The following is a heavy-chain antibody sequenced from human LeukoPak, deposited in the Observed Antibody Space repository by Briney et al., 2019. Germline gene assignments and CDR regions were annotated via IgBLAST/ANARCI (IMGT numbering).Heavy chain of an antibody. J-gene: IGHJ6*03. V-gene: IGHV3-48*03. CDR1: GFTFSSYA. Sequence: GGSLRLSCAASGFTFSSYAMNWVRQAPGKGLEWVSYISSSGSTIYYADSVKGRFTISRDNAKNSLYLQMNSLRAEDTAVYYCARVRYVGATDYYYMDVWGKGTTVTISS. CDR2: ISSSGSTI. CDR3: ARVRYVGATDYYYMDV. D-gene: IGHD1-26*01.